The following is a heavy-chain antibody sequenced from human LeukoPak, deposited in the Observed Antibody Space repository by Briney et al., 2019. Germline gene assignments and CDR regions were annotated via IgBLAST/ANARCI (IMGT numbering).Heavy chain of an antibody. CDR3: ARDRLPVAGTETYFDY. J-gene: IGHJ4*02. Sequence: GGSLRLSCAASGFTFSSYSMNWVRQAPGKGLEWVSSISSSSSYIYYADSVKGRFTISRDNAKNSLYLQMNSLRAEDTAVYYCARDRLPVAGTETYFDYWGQGTLVTVSS. D-gene: IGHD6-19*01. V-gene: IGHV3-21*01. CDR2: ISSSSSYI. CDR1: GFTFSSYS.